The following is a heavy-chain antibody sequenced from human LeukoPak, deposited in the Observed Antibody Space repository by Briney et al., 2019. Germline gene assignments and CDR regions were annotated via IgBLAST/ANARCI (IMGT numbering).Heavy chain of an antibody. J-gene: IGHJ4*02. V-gene: IGHV4-34*01. CDR3: ARGEDNHPCSH. CDR2: ISHSGST. D-gene: IGHD5-24*01. CDR1: GGSFSGYY. Sequence: SETLSLTCAVYGGSFSGYYWSWIRQPPGKGLEWIGEISHSGSTNYNPSLKSRVTISVDTSKNQFSLKLSSVTAADTAVYYCARGEDNHPCSHWGQGTLVTVSS.